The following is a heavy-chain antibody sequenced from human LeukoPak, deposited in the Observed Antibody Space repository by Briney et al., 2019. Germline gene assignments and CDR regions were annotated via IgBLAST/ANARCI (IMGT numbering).Heavy chain of an antibody. Sequence: PGRSLRLSCAASGFTFGSYGMHWVRQAPGKGLVWVSRIKSDGITITYADSVKGRFTISRDNAKNTLYLQMNSLRAEDTAVYYCLRDLNWSLDQWGQGTLVTVSS. CDR3: LRDLNWSLDQ. V-gene: IGHV3-74*01. D-gene: IGHD1-20*01. CDR2: IKSDGITI. CDR1: GFTFGSYG. J-gene: IGHJ4*02.